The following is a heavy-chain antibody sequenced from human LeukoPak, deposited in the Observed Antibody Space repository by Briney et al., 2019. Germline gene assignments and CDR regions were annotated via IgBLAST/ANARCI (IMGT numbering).Heavy chain of an antibody. CDR3: ARGLGYCSSTSCYTWYGMDV. Sequence: GGSLRLSCAASGFTFSDYYMSWIRQAPGKGLEWVSYISSSGSTIYYADSVKGRFTISRDNAKNSLYLQMNSLRAEDTAVYYCARGLGYCSSTSCYTWYGMDVWGQGTLVTVSS. V-gene: IGHV3-11*01. CDR2: ISSSGSTI. CDR1: GFTFSDYY. J-gene: IGHJ6*02. D-gene: IGHD2-2*02.